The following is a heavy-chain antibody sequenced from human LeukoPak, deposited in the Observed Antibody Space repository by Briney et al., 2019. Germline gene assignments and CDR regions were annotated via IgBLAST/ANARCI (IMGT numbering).Heavy chain of an antibody. D-gene: IGHD6-19*01. CDR1: GFTFSSYR. Sequence: PGESLRLSCAASGFTFSSYRMNWVRQAPGKGLEWVSTISGGSGFIYYADSVKDRFSISRDNAKNSLYLQMSSLRPEDTAVYYCATELAMAGTFDYWGQGTLVTVSS. V-gene: IGHV3-21*01. CDR3: ATELAMAGTFDY. J-gene: IGHJ4*02. CDR2: ISGGSGFI.